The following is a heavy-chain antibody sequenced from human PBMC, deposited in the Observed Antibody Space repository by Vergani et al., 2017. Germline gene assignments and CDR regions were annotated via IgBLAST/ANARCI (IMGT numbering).Heavy chain of an antibody. CDR2: ISGSGSSI. J-gene: IGHJ3*01. CDR1: GFSFSNYY. CDR3: GRGALLVSGGGGTLDL. Sequence: QVQLVESGGGLVKPGGSLRLSCAASGFSFSNYYMTWIRQAPGKGLEWVSYISGSGSSIFYADSVKGRFTISRDNADNSLYLQMNSLRAEDTAVYYCGRGALLVSGGGGTLDLWGQGTMVTLSP. V-gene: IGHV3-11*04. D-gene: IGHD1-26*01.